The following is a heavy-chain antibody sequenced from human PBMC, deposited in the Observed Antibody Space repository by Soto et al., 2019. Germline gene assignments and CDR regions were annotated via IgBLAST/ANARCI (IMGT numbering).Heavy chain of an antibody. V-gene: IGHV5-10-1*01. CDR3: ARHDYSNTNMDV. CDR1: GYSFTSYW. CDR2: IDPSDSYT. Sequence: GESLKISCKGSGYSFTSYWISWARQMPGKGLEWMGRIDPSDSYTNYSPSFQGHVTISADKSISTAYLQWSSLKASDTAMYYCARHDYSNTNMDVWGQGTTVTVSS. D-gene: IGHD4-4*01. J-gene: IGHJ6*02.